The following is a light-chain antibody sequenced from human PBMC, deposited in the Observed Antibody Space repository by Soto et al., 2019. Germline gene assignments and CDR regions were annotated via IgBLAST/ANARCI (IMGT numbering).Light chain of an antibody. CDR3: QQYGSSPGT. Sequence: EIVLTQSPGTLSLYPGERAALSCRASQSVSSNSLAWYQQKPGQAPRLLIYGASSRATGIPDRFSGSGSGTDFTLTISRLEPEDCALYYCQQYGSSPGTFGHGTKVEIK. CDR1: QSVSSNS. V-gene: IGKV3-20*01. CDR2: GAS. J-gene: IGKJ1*01.